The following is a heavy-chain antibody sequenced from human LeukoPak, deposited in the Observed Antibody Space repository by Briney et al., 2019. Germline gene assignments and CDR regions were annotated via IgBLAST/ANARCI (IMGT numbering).Heavy chain of an antibody. Sequence: GGSLRLSCAASGFTFSSYSMHWVRQAPGRGLVWVSRINSDDSSATYADSVKGRFTISRDNAKNMLYLQMNSLSADDTAVYYCAGSDTTGYIPREWDYWYFDLWGRGTLVTVSS. CDR1: GFTFSSYS. V-gene: IGHV3-74*01. D-gene: IGHD1-1*01. CDR3: AGSDTTGYIPREWDYWYFDL. CDR2: INSDDSSA. J-gene: IGHJ2*01.